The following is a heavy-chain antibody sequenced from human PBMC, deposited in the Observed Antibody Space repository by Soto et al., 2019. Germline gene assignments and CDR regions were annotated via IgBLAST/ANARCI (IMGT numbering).Heavy chain of an antibody. V-gene: IGHV3-33*01. CDR3: ARGGSYDSSGYNWFDP. J-gene: IGHJ5*02. Sequence: GGSLRLSCAASGFTFSSYGMHWVRQAPGKGLEWVAVIWYDGSNKYYADSVKGRFTISRDNSKNTLYLQMNSLRAEDTAVYYCARGGSYDSSGYNWFDPWGQGTLVTVSS. CDR1: GFTFSSYG. D-gene: IGHD3-22*01. CDR2: IWYDGSNK.